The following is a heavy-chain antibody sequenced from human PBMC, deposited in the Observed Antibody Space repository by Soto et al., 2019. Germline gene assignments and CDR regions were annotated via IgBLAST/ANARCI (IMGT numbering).Heavy chain of an antibody. Sequence: SETLSLTCTVSGGSISSYYWSWIRQPPGKGLEWIGYIYYSGSTNYNPSLKSRVTISVDTSKNQFSLKLSSVTAADTAVYYCACSTIFGVVALDPWGQGTLVTVSS. D-gene: IGHD3-3*01. V-gene: IGHV4-59*01. CDR3: ACSTIFGVVALDP. CDR1: GGSISSYY. J-gene: IGHJ5*02. CDR2: IYYSGST.